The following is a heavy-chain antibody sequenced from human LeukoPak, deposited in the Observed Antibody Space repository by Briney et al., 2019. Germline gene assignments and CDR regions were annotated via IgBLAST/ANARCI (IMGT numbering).Heavy chain of an antibody. J-gene: IGHJ3*01. Sequence: PSETLSLTCTVSGGSISSSSYYWSWIRQPPGKGLEWIGEINHSGSTNYNPSLKSRVTISVDTSKNQFSLKLSSVTAADTAVYYCARRGYSYGSGVWGQGTMVTVSS. CDR3: ARRGYSYGSGV. CDR1: GGSISSSSYY. D-gene: IGHD5-18*01. CDR2: INHSGST. V-gene: IGHV4-39*07.